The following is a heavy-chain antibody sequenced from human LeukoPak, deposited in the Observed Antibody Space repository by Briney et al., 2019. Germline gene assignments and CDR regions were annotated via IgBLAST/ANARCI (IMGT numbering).Heavy chain of an antibody. Sequence: GESLKISCKASGXSFTGNWIGWVRQMPGKGLEWMGIIYPGDSDTRYSPSFQGQVTISADKSISTAYLQWSSLKASDTAMYYCARQVEEQWLINWFDPWGQGTLVTVPS. D-gene: IGHD6-19*01. CDR1: GXSFTGNW. J-gene: IGHJ5*02. CDR3: ARQVEEQWLINWFDP. V-gene: IGHV5-51*01. CDR2: IYPGDSDT.